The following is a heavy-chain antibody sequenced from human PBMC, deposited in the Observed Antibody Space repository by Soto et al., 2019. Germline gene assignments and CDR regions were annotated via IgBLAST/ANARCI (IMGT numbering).Heavy chain of an antibody. CDR2: INSEGSST. V-gene: IGHV3-74*01. J-gene: IGHJ6*03. Sequence: EVQLVESGGGLVQPGGSLRISCAASGFTFSSYWMNWVRQAPGKGLVWVSRINSEGSSTRYADSVKGRFSISRDKAKNTIYLKMNSQRAEVTALYYCARYKPWCSGGSCYSNKYYYLDVWGKGTTVTVSS. D-gene: IGHD2-15*01. CDR1: GFTFSSYW. CDR3: ARYKPWCSGGSCYSNKYYYLDV.